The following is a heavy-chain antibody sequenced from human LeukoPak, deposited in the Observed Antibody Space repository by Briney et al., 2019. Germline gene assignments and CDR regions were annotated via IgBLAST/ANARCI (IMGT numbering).Heavy chain of an antibody. J-gene: IGHJ5*02. CDR1: GGSVSSGSYY. V-gene: IGHV4-61*01. D-gene: IGHD1-26*01. CDR2: IYYSGST. CDR3: ATGLSYYRVVDWFDP. Sequence: SETLSLTCTVSGGSVSSGSYYWSWIRQPPGKGLEWIGYIYYSGSTNYNPSLKSRVTISVDTSKNQFSLKLSSVTAADTAVYYCATGLSYYRVVDWFDPWGQGTLVTVSS.